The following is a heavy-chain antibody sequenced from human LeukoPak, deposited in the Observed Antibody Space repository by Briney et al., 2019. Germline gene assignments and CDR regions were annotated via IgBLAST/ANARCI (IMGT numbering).Heavy chain of an antibody. CDR2: ISYDGSNK. Sequence: GGSLRLSCAASGFTFNSFEMTWVRQAPGKGLEWVAVISYDGSNKYYADSVKGRFTISRDNSKNTLYLQMNSLRAEDTAVYYCARDEGFDYWGQGTLVTVSS. CDR1: GFTFNSFE. V-gene: IGHV3-30*04. CDR3: ARDEGFDY. J-gene: IGHJ4*02.